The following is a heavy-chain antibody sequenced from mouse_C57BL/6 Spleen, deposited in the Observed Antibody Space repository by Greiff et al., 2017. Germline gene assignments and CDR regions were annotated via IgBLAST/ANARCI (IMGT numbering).Heavy chain of an antibody. J-gene: IGHJ2*01. CDR1: GYTFTEYT. V-gene: IGHV1-62-2*01. D-gene: IGHD2-2*01. CDR3: ARHGKSGSTMVPHLDY. CDR2: FYPGGGSI. Sequence: VQLQESGAELVKPGASVKLSCKASGYTFTEYTIHWVKQRSGQGLEWIGWFYPGGGSIKYTEKFKDKATLTADKSSSTVYMELSRLTSEASAVXFDARHGKSGSTMVPHLDYWGQGTTLTVSS.